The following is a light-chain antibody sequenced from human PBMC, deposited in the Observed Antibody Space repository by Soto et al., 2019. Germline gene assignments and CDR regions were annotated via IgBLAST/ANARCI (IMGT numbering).Light chain of an antibody. CDR1: RGLASSY. Sequence: EIVLTQSPATLSLSPGERATLSCRASRGLASSYLAWYQHKPGQAPRLLIFAASSRATGTPDRFIGSGSATDFTLTISRLETDDSAVYYCHQYGASPPYTFGQGTKLEIK. CDR3: HQYGASPPYT. J-gene: IGKJ2*01. V-gene: IGKV3-20*01. CDR2: AAS.